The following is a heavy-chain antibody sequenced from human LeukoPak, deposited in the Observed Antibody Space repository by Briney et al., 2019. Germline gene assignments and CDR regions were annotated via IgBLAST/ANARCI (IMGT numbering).Heavy chain of an antibody. J-gene: IGHJ4*02. CDR3: ARHASVVTPVMDY. D-gene: IGHD4-23*01. V-gene: IGHV3-11*04. CDR2: ISASGTTI. Sequence: TGGSLRLSCAASGFTFSDYFMSWIRQAPGKGLEWISYISASGTTIYYADSVKGRFTVSRDNAKNSLYLQMNSLRAEDTAVYYCARHASVVTPVMDYWGQGTLVTVSS. CDR1: GFTFSDYF.